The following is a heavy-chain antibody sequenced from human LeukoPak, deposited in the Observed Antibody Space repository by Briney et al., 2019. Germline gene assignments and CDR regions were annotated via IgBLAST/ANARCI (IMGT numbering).Heavy chain of an antibody. CDR1: GGTFSSYA. CDR3: ARDSGYYTSFDY. Sequence: SVKVSCKASGGTFSSYAISWVRQAPGQGLEWMGGIIPIFGTADYAQKFQGRVTITADESTSTAYMELSSLRSEDTAVYYCARDSGYYTSFDYWGQGTLVTVST. J-gene: IGHJ4*02. D-gene: IGHD3-3*01. V-gene: IGHV1-69*13. CDR2: IIPIFGTA.